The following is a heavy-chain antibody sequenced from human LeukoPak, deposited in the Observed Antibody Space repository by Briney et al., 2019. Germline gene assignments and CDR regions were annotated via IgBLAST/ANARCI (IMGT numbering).Heavy chain of an antibody. Sequence: GASMKVSCKSSGGSFSSYSVSWVRQAPGQGLEWMGAIIPLLGTVNYARRFQGRLTFSADESTNTVFMELSSLSSEDTAVYYCARQFDWESPWGQGTLVTVSS. D-gene: IGHD3-9*01. J-gene: IGHJ5*02. CDR2: IIPLLGTV. V-gene: IGHV1-69*01. CDR3: ARQFDWESP. CDR1: GGSFSSYS.